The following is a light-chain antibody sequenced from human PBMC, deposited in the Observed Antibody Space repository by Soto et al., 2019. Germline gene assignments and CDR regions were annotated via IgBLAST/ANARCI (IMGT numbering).Light chain of an antibody. CDR1: QCIGSW. CDR2: DAS. CDR3: QQYNSYWK. Sequence: DVQVAHSPASLSATMGDTVTITCRASQCIGSWLAWYQERPGKAPILLIYDASNLQTGVTSRFSGGRSGTEFPLTISGVQPDDFATDYCQQYNSYWKVGP. J-gene: IGKJ3*01. V-gene: IGKV1-5*01.